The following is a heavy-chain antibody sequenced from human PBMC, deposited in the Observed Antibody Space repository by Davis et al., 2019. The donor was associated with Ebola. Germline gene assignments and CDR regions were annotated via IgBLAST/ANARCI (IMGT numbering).Heavy chain of an antibody. V-gene: IGHV4-39*07. CDR2: IYYSGST. CDR1: GGSISTSSYY. D-gene: IGHD5-24*01. J-gene: IGHJ4*02. CDR3: ARGDRDGLDY. Sequence: PSETLSLTCTVSGGSISTSSYYWGWIRQPPGKGLEWIGSIYYSGSTYYNPSLKSRVTISVDTSKNQFSLKLSSVTAADTAVYYCARGDRDGLDYWGQGTLVTVSS.